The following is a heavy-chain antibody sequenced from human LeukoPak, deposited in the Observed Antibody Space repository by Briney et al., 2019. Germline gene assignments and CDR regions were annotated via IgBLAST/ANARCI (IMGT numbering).Heavy chain of an antibody. CDR1: GFTFSSYS. CDR3: ARNSSWDYVWGSFIDY. J-gene: IGHJ4*02. CDR2: ISSSSSYI. D-gene: IGHD3-16*01. Sequence: PGGSLRLSCAASGFTFSSYSMNWVRQAPGKGLEWVSSISSSSSYIYYADSVKGRFTISRDNAKNSLYLQMNSRRAEDAAVYYCARNSSWDYVWGSFIDYWGQGTLVTVSS. V-gene: IGHV3-21*01.